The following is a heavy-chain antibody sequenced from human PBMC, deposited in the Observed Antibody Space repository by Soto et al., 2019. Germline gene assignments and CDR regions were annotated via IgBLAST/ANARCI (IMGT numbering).Heavy chain of an antibody. J-gene: IGHJ4*02. CDR2: INPNTGAT. CDR3: ARRASGNWLGVYFDF. CDR1: GYTFTGFY. V-gene: IGHV1-2*02. Sequence: ASVKVSCKASGYTFTGFYLHWLRQAPGEGPEWIGDINPNTGATNYARRFQGRVSTTRDTSISTAYMELSSLRSDDTAVYYCARRASGNWLGVYFDFWGQGTLVTVSS. D-gene: IGHD1-1*01.